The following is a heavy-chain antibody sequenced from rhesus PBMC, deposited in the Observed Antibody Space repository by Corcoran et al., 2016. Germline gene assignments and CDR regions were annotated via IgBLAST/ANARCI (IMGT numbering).Heavy chain of an antibody. Sequence: QLQLQESGPGLVKPSETLSLTCAVSGGSISSNYWSWIRQPPGKGLEWIGRISGSGGSTDYNPSLKSRVTSSTAASKNQFSLKLSSVTAAYTAVYYCARLNTVTTNSFDYWGQGVLVTVSS. CDR1: GGSISSNY. V-gene: IGHV4-173*01. J-gene: IGHJ4*01. CDR2: ISGSGGST. CDR3: ARLNTVTTNSFDY. D-gene: IGHD4-23*01.